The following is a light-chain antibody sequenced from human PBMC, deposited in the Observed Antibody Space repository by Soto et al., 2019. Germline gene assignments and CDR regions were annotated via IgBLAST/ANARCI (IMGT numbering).Light chain of an antibody. J-gene: IGKJ1*01. CDR2: AAS. V-gene: IGKV1-39*01. Sequence: DIQITQSPSSLSASVVDRVTITCRASQGISTYLNWYQQKPGKAPKVLIYAASSLQSGVPSRFSGSGSETDFTLTISSLQPEDFATYSCQQSNSITWTFGQGTKVDIK. CDR3: QQSNSITWT. CDR1: QGISTY.